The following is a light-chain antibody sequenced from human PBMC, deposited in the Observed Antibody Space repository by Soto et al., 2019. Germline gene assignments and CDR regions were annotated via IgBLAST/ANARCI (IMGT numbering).Light chain of an antibody. J-gene: IGKJ1*01. V-gene: IGKV1-5*03. CDR2: EAS. CDR3: QQNNGYWT. CDR1: QSISDS. Sequence: DIQMTQSPSTLSASVGDRVTITCRASQSISDSLAWYQQKPGKAPKLLIYEASNLKSGVPSRFSGSESGTEYTLTISSLQPDDFASYYCQQNNGYWTFGQGTKVEIK.